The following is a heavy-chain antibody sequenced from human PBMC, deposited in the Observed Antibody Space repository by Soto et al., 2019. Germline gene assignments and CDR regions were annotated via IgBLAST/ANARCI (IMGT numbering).Heavy chain of an antibody. CDR3: AREGFGVAVAGTFDY. V-gene: IGHV1-2*04. J-gene: IGHJ4*02. D-gene: IGHD6-19*01. CDR2: INPNSGGT. CDR1: GYTFTGYY. Sequence: QVQLVQSGAEVKKPGASVKVSCKASGYTFTGYYMHWVRQAPGQGLEWMGWINPNSGGTNYAQKFQGWVTMTRDTSISTAYMELSRLRSEDTAVYYCAREGFGVAVAGTFDYWGQGTLVTVSS.